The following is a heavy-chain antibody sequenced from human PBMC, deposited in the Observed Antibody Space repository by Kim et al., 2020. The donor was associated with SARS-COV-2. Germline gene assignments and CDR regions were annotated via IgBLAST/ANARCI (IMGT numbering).Heavy chain of an antibody. CDR1: GFTFSSYG. D-gene: IGHD3-9*01. Sequence: GGSLRLSCAASGFTFSSYGMHWVRQAPGKGLEWVAVISYDGSNKYYADSVKGRFTISRDNSKNTLYLQMNSLRAEDTAVYYCAKPTYDILTGPPDYLGQGTLVTVSS. CDR2: ISYDGSNK. CDR3: AKPTYDILTGPPDY. J-gene: IGHJ4*02. V-gene: IGHV3-30*18.